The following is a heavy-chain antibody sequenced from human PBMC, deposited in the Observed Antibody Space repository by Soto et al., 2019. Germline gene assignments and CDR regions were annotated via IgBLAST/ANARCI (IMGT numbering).Heavy chain of an antibody. CDR1: GGSISSYY. Sequence: SETLSLTCTVSGGSISSYYWSWIRQPPGKGLEWIGYIYYSGSTNYNPSLKSPVTISVDTSKNQFSLKLGSVTAADTAVYYCARVFSRSWFDPWGQGTLVTVSS. CDR2: IYYSGST. CDR3: ARVFSRSWFDP. J-gene: IGHJ5*02. V-gene: IGHV4-59*01.